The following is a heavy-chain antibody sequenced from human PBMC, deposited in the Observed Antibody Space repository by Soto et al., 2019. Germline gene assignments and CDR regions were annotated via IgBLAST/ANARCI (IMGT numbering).Heavy chain of an antibody. V-gene: IGHV3-7*01. CDR3: ARDGYCGPGCYYYFDY. Sequence: EVQLVESGGGLVQPGRSLRLSCAVSGFTFGSYWMNWVRLIPGKGLEWVAYIKPDGSATYYVDSVKGRFTISRDNAKNSLYLQMKSLRVEDTTVYYCARDGYCGPGCYYYFDYWGQGTLVTVSS. CDR2: IKPDGSAT. J-gene: IGHJ4*02. CDR1: GFTFGSYW. D-gene: IGHD2-21*02.